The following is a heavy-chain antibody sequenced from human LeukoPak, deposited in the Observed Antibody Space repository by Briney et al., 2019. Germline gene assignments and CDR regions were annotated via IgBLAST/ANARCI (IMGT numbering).Heavy chain of an antibody. J-gene: IGHJ3*02. CDR1: GYSFTSYW. CDR2: IYPGDSDT. CDR3: ASSQTPFYDGKITDAFDI. D-gene: IGHD2/OR15-2a*01. V-gene: IGHV5-51*01. Sequence: GESLKISRKGSGYSFTSYWIGWVRQMPGKGLEWMGIIYPGDSDTRYSPSFQGQVTISADKSISTAYLQWSSLKASDTAMYYCASSQTPFYDGKITDAFDIWGQGTMVTVSS.